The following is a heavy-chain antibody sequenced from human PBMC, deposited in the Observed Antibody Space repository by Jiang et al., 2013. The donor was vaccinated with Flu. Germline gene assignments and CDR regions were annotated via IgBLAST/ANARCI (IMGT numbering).Heavy chain of an antibody. CDR1: GDSVSSNSAT. CDR2: AYYRSKWFI. CDR3: ARRGDHNAYYDY. D-gene: IGHD1-1*01. V-gene: IGHV6-1*01. Sequence: SGDSVSSNSATWDWIRQSPSRGLEWLGRAYYRSKWFIDYGVSVKSRITVSPDTSKNQFSLQLTSVTPEDTAVYYCARRGDHNAYYDYWGQGTLVTVSS. J-gene: IGHJ4*02.